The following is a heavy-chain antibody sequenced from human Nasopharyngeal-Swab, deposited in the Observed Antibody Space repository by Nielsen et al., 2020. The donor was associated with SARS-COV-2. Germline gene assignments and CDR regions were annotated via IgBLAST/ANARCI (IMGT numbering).Heavy chain of an antibody. CDR1: GGSLSGSY. D-gene: IGHD3-16*01. V-gene: IGHV4-34*01. CDR3: ANWGHAFDI. J-gene: IGHJ3*02. CDR2: VNHSGST. Sequence: GPLRLSCAVYGGSLSGSYWSWIRQSPGKGLEWIGEVNHSGSTNYNPSLKSRVTISVDTSKNQFSLKMRSVTVADTAVYFCANWGHAFDIWGQGTMVTVSS.